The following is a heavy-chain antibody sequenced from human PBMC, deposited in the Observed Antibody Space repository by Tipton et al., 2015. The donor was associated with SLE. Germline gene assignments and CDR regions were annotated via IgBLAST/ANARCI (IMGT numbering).Heavy chain of an antibody. V-gene: IGHV3-66*02. Sequence: GSLRLSCAASGFTVSSNYMSWVRQAPGKGLEWVSVIYSGGSTYYADSVKGRFTISRDNSKNTLYLQMNSLRAEDTAVYYCAKDSTIFGAGAGWIGYWGQGTLVTVSS. CDR3: AKDSTIFGAGAGWIGY. CDR2: IYSGGST. D-gene: IGHD3-3*01. CDR1: GFTVSSNY. J-gene: IGHJ4*02.